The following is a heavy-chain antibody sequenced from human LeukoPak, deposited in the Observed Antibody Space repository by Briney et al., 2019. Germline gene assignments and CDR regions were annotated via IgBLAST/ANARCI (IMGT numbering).Heavy chain of an antibody. CDR3: ARSSGSYSVYYYMDV. CDR2: ISGYNGNT. Sequence: ASVKVSCKTSGYTFSTYGITWVRQAPGQGLEWMGWISGYNGNTDYAQELQGRVTMTTDTSTSTAYMELRSLRSDDTAVYYCARSSGSYSVYYYMDVWGKGTTVTVSS. D-gene: IGHD3-10*01. CDR1: GYTFSTYG. V-gene: IGHV1-18*01. J-gene: IGHJ6*03.